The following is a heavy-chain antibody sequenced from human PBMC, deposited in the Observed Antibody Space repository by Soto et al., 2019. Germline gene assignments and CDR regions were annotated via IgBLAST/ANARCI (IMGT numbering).Heavy chain of an antibody. CDR2: IKEDGSEK. J-gene: IGHJ6*01. CDR1: GFTFSRYW. D-gene: IGHD4-4*01. V-gene: IGHV3-7*03. Sequence: EVQLVESGGGLVQPGGSLRLSCAPSGFTFSRYWMSWVRQAPGKGLEWVANIKEDGSEKTYVDSVRGRFTISRDNAKDSLYLQMDSLRAEDTAVYYCARAAVTKTRYRRYYYGLDVWGQGTTVTVSS. CDR3: ARAAVTKTRYRRYYYGLDV.